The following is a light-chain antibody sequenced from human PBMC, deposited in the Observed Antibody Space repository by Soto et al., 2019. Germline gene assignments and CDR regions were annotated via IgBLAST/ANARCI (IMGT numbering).Light chain of an antibody. J-gene: IGKJ1*01. V-gene: IGKV3-20*01. Sequence: EIVLTQSPGTLSLSPGERATLSCRASQSVSSSWLAWYQQKPGQAPRRLIYGASSRATGIPDRFSGSGSGTDFTLTISRLEPEDAAVFYCQQYGSSPWTFGQGTKVEIK. CDR3: QQYGSSPWT. CDR1: QSVSSSW. CDR2: GAS.